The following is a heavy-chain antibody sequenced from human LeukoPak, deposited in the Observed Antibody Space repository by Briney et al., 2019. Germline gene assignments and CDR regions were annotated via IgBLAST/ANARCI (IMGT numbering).Heavy chain of an antibody. CDR1: GFTFSSYA. Sequence: PGGSLRLSCAASGFTFSSYAMSWVRQAPGKGLEWVSAISGSGGSTYYADSVKGRFTISRDNSKNTLYLQMNSLRAEDTAVYYCATWYYCGSEFDYWGQGTLVTVSS. D-gene: IGHD3-10*01. CDR3: ATWYYCGSEFDY. CDR2: ISGSGGST. V-gene: IGHV3-23*01. J-gene: IGHJ4*02.